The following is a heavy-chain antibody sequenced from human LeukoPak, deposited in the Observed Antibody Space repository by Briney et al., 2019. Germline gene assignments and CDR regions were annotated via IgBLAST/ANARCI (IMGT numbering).Heavy chain of an antibody. Sequence: RSSVKVSCKASGGTFSSYTISWVRQAPGQGLEWMGRIIPILGIANYAQKFQGGVMITADKSTSTAYMELSSLRSEDTAVYYCARSAPHCSSTSCSPVDWGQGTLVTVSS. D-gene: IGHD2-2*01. CDR2: IIPILGIA. J-gene: IGHJ4*02. V-gene: IGHV1-69*02. CDR3: ARSAPHCSSTSCSPVD. CDR1: GGTFSSYT.